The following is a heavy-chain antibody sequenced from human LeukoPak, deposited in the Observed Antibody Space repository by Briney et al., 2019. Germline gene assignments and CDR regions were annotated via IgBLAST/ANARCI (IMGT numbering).Heavy chain of an antibody. CDR3: AKEFMITFGGVIVPFDY. J-gene: IGHJ4*02. D-gene: IGHD3-16*02. V-gene: IGHV3-30*02. Sequence: PGGSLRPSCAASGFTFSSYGMHWVRQAPGKGLEWVAFIRYDGSNKYYADSVKGRFTISRDNSKNTLYLQMNSLRAEDTAVYYCAKEFMITFGGVIVPFDYWGQGTLVTVSS. CDR2: IRYDGSNK. CDR1: GFTFSSYG.